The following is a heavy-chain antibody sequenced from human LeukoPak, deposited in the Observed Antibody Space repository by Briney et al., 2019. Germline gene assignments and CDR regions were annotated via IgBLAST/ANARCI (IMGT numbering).Heavy chain of an antibody. CDR3: ARDLGYCTNGVCHTRFDY. CDR1: GFTFSSYA. V-gene: IGHV3-23*01. Sequence: GGSLRLSCAASGFTFSSYAMSWVRQAPGKGLEWVSAISGSGGSTYYADSVRGRFTISRDNSKNTLYLQMNSLRAEDTAVYYCARDLGYCTNGVCHTRFDYWGQGTLVAVSS. D-gene: IGHD2-8*01. J-gene: IGHJ4*02. CDR2: ISGSGGST.